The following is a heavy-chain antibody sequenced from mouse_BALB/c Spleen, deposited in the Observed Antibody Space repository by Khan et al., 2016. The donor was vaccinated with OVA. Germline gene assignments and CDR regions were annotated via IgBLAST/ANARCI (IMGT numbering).Heavy chain of an antibody. Sequence: QIQLVQSGPELKKPGETVKISCKASGYTFTNYGMNWVKQAPGKGLKWMGWINTYTGEPTYADDFKGRFAFSFETSASTAYLQINNLKNEDTATYFCAKNGNSRYFDVWGAGTTVTVSS. CDR2: INTYTGEP. D-gene: IGHD2-1*01. CDR1: GYTFTNYG. V-gene: IGHV9-3-1*01. J-gene: IGHJ1*01. CDR3: AKNGNSRYFDV.